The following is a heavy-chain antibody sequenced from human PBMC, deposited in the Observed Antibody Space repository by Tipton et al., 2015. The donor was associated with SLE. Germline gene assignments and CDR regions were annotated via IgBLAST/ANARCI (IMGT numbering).Heavy chain of an antibody. CDR3: ARDKDGYNHNFDS. J-gene: IGHJ4*02. CDR2: INPSGGLT. D-gene: IGHD5-24*01. V-gene: IGHV1-46*01. Sequence: QLVQSGAEVKKPGASVKLSCKASGYTFTSYYIHWVRQAPGQGLEWMGIINPSGGLTTYAQKFQGRVTMTRDTSTNTVYMELSSLRSDDTAVYSCARDKDGYNHNFDSWGQGTLVTVSS. CDR1: GYTFTSYY.